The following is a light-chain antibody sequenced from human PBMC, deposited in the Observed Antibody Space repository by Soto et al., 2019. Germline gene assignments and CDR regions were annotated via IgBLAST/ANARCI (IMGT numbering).Light chain of an antibody. CDR2: GTS. CDR1: QSFSSSY. V-gene: IGKV3-20*01. CDR3: QQYGSLGT. Sequence: ENVLTQSPGTLSLSPGERATLSCRASQSFSSSYLAWYQQKPGQAPRLLIYGTSTRATGVPDRFSGSGSQTDFTLTISRLEPEDFAVYYCQQYGSLGTF. J-gene: IGKJ1*01.